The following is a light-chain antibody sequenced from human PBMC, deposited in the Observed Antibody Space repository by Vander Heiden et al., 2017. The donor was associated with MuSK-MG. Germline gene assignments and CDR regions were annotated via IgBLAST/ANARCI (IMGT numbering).Light chain of an antibody. CDR2: AAS. J-gene: IGKJ1*01. CDR3: QQNDSNLTWT. Sequence: DIQMTQSPSSLTASVGDRVTITCRASQTISTYLNWYQQKPGKAPTLLIYAASSLQSGVPPRFSGSGYGTDFTLTISSRQPEDFATYYCQQNDSNLTWTFGEGTKVEIK. V-gene: IGKV1-39*01. CDR1: QTISTY.